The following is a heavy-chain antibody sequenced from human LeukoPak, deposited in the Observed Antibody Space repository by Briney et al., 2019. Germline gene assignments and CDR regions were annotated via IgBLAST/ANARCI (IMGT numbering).Heavy chain of an antibody. D-gene: IGHD3-16*02. CDR2: INHSGST. V-gene: IGHV4-34*01. J-gene: IGHJ3*02. Sequence: PSETLSLTCAVYGGSFSGYYWSWIRQPPGKGLEWIGEINHSGSTNYNPSLKSRVTISVDTSKNQFSLKLSSVTAADTAVYYCARSLYPKPVDAFDIWGQGTMVTVSS. CDR3: ARSLYPKPVDAFDI. CDR1: GGSFSGYY.